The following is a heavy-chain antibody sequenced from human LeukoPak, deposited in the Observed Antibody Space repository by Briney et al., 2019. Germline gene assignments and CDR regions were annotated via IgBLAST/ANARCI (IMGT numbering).Heavy chain of an antibody. CDR3: TSYYYDSSGYYNFDY. CDR2: IYYSGST. J-gene: IGHJ4*02. V-gene: IGHV4-59*01. D-gene: IGHD3-22*01. Sequence: SETLSLPFTVSGGSISSYYWSWIRPPPGKGLGWIGYIYYSGSTNYNPSLKSRVTISVDTSKNQFSLKLSSVTAADTAVYYCTSYYYDSSGYYNFDYWGQGTPVTVSS. CDR1: GGSISSYY.